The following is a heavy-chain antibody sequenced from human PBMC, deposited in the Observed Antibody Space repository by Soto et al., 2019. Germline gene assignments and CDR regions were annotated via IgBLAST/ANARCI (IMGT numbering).Heavy chain of an antibody. D-gene: IGHD2-15*01. J-gene: IGHJ6*02. CDR1: GGSISSGAYY. Sequence: QVQLQESGPGLVKPSQTLSLTCTVSGGSISSGAYYWSWIRQNPGKGLEWIGYIYYSGSTYYNPSLKSRVIISVDTSKNQFSLKLSSVTAADTAVYYCARGVAGLYYGMDVWGQGTTVTVSS. CDR3: ARGVAGLYYGMDV. V-gene: IGHV4-31*03. CDR2: IYYSGST.